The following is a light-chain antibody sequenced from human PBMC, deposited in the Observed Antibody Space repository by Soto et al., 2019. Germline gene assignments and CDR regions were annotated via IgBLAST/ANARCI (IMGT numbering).Light chain of an antibody. Sequence: AVQMTQSPSSLSASVGDRVTITCRASQDVRNDLGWYQQKPGQAPKLLIYAISTLQSGVPSRFSGSGSGTDFTPTFSGRRPEVSALNYCLQKAIYPYPLGQGTNLRS. CDR1: QDVRND. CDR3: LQKAIYPYP. J-gene: IGKJ2*01. V-gene: IGKV1-6*01. CDR2: AIS.